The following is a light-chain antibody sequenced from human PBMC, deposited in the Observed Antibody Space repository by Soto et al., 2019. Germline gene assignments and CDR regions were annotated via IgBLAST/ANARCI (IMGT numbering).Light chain of an antibody. J-gene: IGLJ3*02. CDR3: NSHGGSNNFWV. CDR1: SSDVGAYNS. CDR2: EVN. V-gene: IGLV2-8*01. Sequence: QSVLTQPPSASGSPGQSVTISCTGTSSDVGAYNSVSWYQQHPGKAPRLMIYEVNKRPSGVPDRFSGSKSGNMASLTVSGLQAEDEADYYCNSHGGSNNFWVFGGATKLTVI.